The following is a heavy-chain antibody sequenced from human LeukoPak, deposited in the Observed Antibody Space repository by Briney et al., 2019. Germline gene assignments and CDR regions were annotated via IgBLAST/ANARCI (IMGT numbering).Heavy chain of an antibody. CDR1: GASVSGNH. CDR3: ARFSRWLPFEY. D-gene: IGHD5-12*01. CDR2: IFHDGVT. Sequence: SETLSLTCAVSGASVSGNHWSWIRQSPEKGLEWIGHIFHDGVTDYNPSLKSRVTILPDTSKNQFSLRLTSVTAADTAVYYCARFSRWLPFEYWGQGTLVTVSS. J-gene: IGHJ4*02. V-gene: IGHV4-59*02.